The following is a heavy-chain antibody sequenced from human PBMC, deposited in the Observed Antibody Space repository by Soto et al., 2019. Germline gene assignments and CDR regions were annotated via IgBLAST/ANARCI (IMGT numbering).Heavy chain of an antibody. V-gene: IGHV1-18*01. CDR2: INTYNGNT. J-gene: IGHJ6*02. D-gene: IGHD3-16*01. Sequence: QVQLVQSGAEVKNPGASVKVSCKASGYTFTRYGIGWARQAPGQGLEWMGWINTYNGNTNYEQNVQGRVTLTTDTSTSPSYMELRSLRTNDTAIYYCAMVDVYVTPSPQDVWGQGTTVIFSS. CDR3: AMVDVYVTPSPQDV. CDR1: GYTFTRYG.